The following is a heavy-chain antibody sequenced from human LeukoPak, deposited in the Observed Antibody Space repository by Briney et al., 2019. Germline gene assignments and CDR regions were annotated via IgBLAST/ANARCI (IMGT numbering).Heavy chain of an antibody. V-gene: IGHV4-34*01. D-gene: IGHD2-2*01. CDR3: ARGRCSSTSCYGGNWFDP. J-gene: IGHJ5*02. Sequence: SETLSLTCTVSGGSLSSYSWSWIRQPPGKGLEWIGEINHSGSTNYNPSLKSRVTISVDTSKNQFSLKLSSVTAADTAVYYCARGRCSSTSCYGGNWFDPWGQGTLVTVSS. CDR1: GGSLSSYS. CDR2: INHSGST.